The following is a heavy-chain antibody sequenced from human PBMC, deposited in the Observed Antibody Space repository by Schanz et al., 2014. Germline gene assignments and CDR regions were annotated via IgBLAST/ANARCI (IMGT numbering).Heavy chain of an antibody. V-gene: IGHV3-30*16. CDR1: GFTFRSHA. J-gene: IGHJ4*02. CDR2: ISHDGSKK. D-gene: IGHD3-3*01. CDR3: ARELPSSFDSWNGSQNAFDY. Sequence: QVQLVESGGGVVQPGRSLRLSCAASGFTFRSHAMHWVRQAPGKGLEWGAVISHDGSKKYYADSVKGRFTISRDNSRNTLELQMNSVRAEDTAVYYCARELPSSFDSWNGSQNAFDYWGQGTLVTVSS.